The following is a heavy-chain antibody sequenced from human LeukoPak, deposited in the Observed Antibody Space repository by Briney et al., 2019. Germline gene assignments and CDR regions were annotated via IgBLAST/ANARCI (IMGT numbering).Heavy chain of an antibody. CDR2: IYPGDSDT. Sequence: GESLQISCKGSGYSFTSYWIGWVRQMPGKGLEWMGIIYPGDSDTRYSPSFQGQVTISADKSISTAYLQWSSLKASDTAMYYCARPRYSSSWYWDAFDIWGQGTMVTVSS. V-gene: IGHV5-51*01. D-gene: IGHD6-13*01. J-gene: IGHJ3*02. CDR1: GYSFTSYW. CDR3: ARPRYSSSWYWDAFDI.